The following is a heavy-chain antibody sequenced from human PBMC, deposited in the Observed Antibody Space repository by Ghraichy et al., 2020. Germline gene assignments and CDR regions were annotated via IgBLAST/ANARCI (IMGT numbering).Heavy chain of an antibody. CDR1: GGSFSGYY. V-gene: IGHV4-34*01. J-gene: IGHJ2*01. CDR2: INHSGST. CDR3: ARGAPRPYWYFDL. Sequence: GSLRLSCAVYGGSFSGYYWSWIRQPPGKGLEWIGEINHSGSTNYNPSLKSRVTISVDTSKNQFSLKLSSVTAADTAVYYCARGAPRPYWYFDLWGRGTLVTVSS.